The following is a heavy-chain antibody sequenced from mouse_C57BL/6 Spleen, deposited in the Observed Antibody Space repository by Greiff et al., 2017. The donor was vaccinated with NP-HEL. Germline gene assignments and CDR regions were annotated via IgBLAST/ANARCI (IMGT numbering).Heavy chain of an antibody. Sequence: QVQLQQSGAELVRPGASVTLSCKASGYTFTDYEMHWVKQTPVHGLEWIGAIDPETGGTAYNQKFKGKAILTADKSSSTAYMELRSLTSEDSAVYYCTVLRRPYYFDYWGQGTTLTVSS. D-gene: IGHD1-1*01. CDR3: TVLRRPYYFDY. V-gene: IGHV1-15*01. CDR2: IDPETGGT. CDR1: GYTFTDYE. J-gene: IGHJ2*01.